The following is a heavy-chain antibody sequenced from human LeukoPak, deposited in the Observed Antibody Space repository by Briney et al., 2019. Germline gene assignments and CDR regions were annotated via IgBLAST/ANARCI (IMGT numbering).Heavy chain of an antibody. CDR2: MNAGNGNT. CDR1: GYIFTDYA. V-gene: IGHV1-3*01. D-gene: IGHD2-15*01. Sequence: GASVKVSCKASGYIFTDYAIHWLRQAPGQRPEWMGWMNAGNGNTKYSQKFQGRITLIRDTSAATAYMELSSLRHDDLAVYYCARGRGTSGSNRDFHYYYMDVWGKGTTVTVSS. J-gene: IGHJ6*03. CDR3: ARGRGTSGSNRDFHYYYMDV.